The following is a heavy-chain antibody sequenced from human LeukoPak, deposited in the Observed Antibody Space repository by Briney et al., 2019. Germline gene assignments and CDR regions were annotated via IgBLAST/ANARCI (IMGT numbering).Heavy chain of an antibody. CDR3: ARSPRGGYFDLGMDV. CDR1: GYSFTSYW. D-gene: IGHD3-9*01. J-gene: IGHJ6*02. Sequence: GESLQISCKGSGYSFTSYWIGWVRQMPGKGLEWMGIIYPGDSDTRYSPSFQGQVTISADKSISTAYLQWSSLKASDTAMYYCARSPRGGYFDLGMDVWGQGTTVTVSS. V-gene: IGHV5-51*01. CDR2: IYPGDSDT.